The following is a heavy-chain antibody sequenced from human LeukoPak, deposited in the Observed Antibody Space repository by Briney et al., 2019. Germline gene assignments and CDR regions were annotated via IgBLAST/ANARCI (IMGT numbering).Heavy chain of an antibody. CDR3: AREHSNYYFDY. CDR2: IYTSGST. D-gene: IGHD4-11*01. Sequence: SETLSLTCTVSGGSISSGSYYWSWIRQPAGKGLEWIGRIYTSGSTNYNPSLKSRVAISVDTSKNQFSLKLSSVTAADAAVYYCAREHSNYYFDYWGQGTLVTVSS. V-gene: IGHV4-61*02. J-gene: IGHJ4*02. CDR1: GGSISSGSYY.